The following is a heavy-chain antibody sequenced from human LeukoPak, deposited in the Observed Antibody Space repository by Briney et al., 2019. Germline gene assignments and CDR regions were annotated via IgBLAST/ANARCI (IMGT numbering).Heavy chain of an antibody. CDR1: GYSFTSYW. J-gene: IGHJ4*02. V-gene: IGHV5-10-1*01. D-gene: IGHD2-15*01. CDR3: ARGAYCCGGSCYADTFDY. Sequence: GESLKISCKGSGYSFTSYWISWVRQMPGKGLEWMGRIDPSDSYTNYSPSFQGHVTISADKSISTAYLQWSSLKASDTAMYYCARGAYCCGGSCYADTFDYWGQGTLVTVSS. CDR2: IDPSDSYT.